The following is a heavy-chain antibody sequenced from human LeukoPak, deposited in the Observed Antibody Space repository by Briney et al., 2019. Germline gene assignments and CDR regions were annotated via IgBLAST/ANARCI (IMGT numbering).Heavy chain of an antibody. Sequence: GASVKVSCKASGGTFSSYAISWVRQAPGQGLEWMGRIIPTFGIANYAQKFQGRVTMTRDTSISTAYMELSRLRSDDTAVYYCARKLSNDAFDIWGQGTMVTVSS. CDR2: IIPTFGIA. V-gene: IGHV1-69*04. CDR3: ARKLSNDAFDI. D-gene: IGHD3-16*02. CDR1: GGTFSSYA. J-gene: IGHJ3*02.